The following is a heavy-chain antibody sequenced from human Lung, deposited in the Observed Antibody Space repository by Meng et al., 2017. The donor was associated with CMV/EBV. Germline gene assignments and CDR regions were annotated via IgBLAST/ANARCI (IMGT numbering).Heavy chain of an antibody. CDR1: GGSVSTSSSY. CDR3: ARGFYDFWSGFGAVDY. Sequence: SETXSLXXTVSGGSVSTSSSYWSWIRQPPGKGLEWIGFIYNSGSTNDNPSLKSRVTLSVDTSKNQFSLKLTSVTVADTAVYYCARGFYDFWSGFGAVDYWGQGXLVTVSS. CDR2: IYNSGST. J-gene: IGHJ4*02. V-gene: IGHV4-61*01. D-gene: IGHD3-3*01.